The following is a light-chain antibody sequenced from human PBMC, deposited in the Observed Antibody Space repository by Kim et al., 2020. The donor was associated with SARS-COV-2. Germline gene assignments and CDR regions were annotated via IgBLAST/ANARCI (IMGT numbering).Light chain of an antibody. CDR1: QSVSSY. CDR2: AAS. Sequence: LSPGERATLSCRASQSVSSYLAWYQQKPGQAPRLLIYAASNRATGIPARFSGSGSGTDFTLTISNLEPEDFAVYYCQQRSNWAITFGQGTRLEIK. J-gene: IGKJ5*01. V-gene: IGKV3-11*01. CDR3: QQRSNWAIT.